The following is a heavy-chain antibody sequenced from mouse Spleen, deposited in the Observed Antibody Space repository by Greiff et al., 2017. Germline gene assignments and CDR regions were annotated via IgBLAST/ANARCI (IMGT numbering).Heavy chain of an antibody. J-gene: IGHJ4*01. CDR2: ISYSGST. V-gene: IGHV3-1*01. CDR1: GYSITSGYD. CDR3: ARAWLPYAMDY. D-gene: IGHD2-2*01. Sequence: EVKLMESGPGMVKPSQSLSLTCTVTGYSITSGYDWHWIRHFPGNKLEWMGYISYSGSTNYNPSLKSRISITHDTSKNHFFLKLNSVTTEDTATYYCARAWLPYAMDYWGQGTSVTVSS.